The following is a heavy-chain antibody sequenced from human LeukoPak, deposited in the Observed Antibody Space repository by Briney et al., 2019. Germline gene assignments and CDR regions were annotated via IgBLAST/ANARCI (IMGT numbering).Heavy chain of an antibody. D-gene: IGHD3-10*01. J-gene: IGHJ4*02. V-gene: IGHV1-2*02. CDR3: ARGLYSYYYGSGSYWAFDY. CDR1: GYTFTGYY. CDR2: INPNSGCT. Sequence: ASVKVSCKASGYTFTGYYMHWVRQAPGQGLEWMGWINPNSGCTNYAQKFQGRVTMTRATSISTAYMELSRLRSDDTAVYYCARGLYSYYYGSGSYWAFDYWGQGTLVTVSS.